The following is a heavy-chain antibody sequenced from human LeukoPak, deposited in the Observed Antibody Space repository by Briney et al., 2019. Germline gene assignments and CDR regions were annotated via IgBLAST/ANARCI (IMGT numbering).Heavy chain of an antibody. D-gene: IGHD3-16*02. V-gene: IGHV3-15*01. CDR1: GFTFSSAW. J-gene: IGHJ4*02. CDR2: IKSKTDGGTT. Sequence: GGSLRLSCAASGFTFSSAWMNWVRQAPGKGLEWVGRIKSKTDGGTTDYAAPVKGRFTISRDDSKNTLYPQMNSLKTEDTAVYYCTTTPYYDYVWGSYRPDYWGQGTLVTVSS. CDR3: TTTPYYDYVWGSYRPDY.